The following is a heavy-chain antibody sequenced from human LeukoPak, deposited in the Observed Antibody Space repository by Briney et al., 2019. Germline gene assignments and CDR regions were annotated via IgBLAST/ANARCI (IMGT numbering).Heavy chain of an antibody. V-gene: IGHV1-18*01. Sequence: GASVKVSCKASGYTFTSYGINWVRQAPGQGLEWMVWISAYNGNTKYAQMLQGRVTMTTDTSTSTAYMELMSLRSDDTAVYYCASVEGFYYGSGSNAFEIWGQGTMVTVSS. CDR3: ASVEGFYYGSGSNAFEI. CDR1: GYTFTSYG. J-gene: IGHJ3*02. D-gene: IGHD3-10*01. CDR2: ISAYNGNT.